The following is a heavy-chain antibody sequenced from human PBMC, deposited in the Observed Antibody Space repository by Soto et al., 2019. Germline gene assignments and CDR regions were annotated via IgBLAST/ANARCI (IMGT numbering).Heavy chain of an antibody. CDR1: GFTFSSYA. Sequence: EVQLLESGGGLVQPGGSLRLSCAASGFTFSSYAMSWVRQAPGKGLEWVSAISGSGGSTYYADSVKGRFTISRDNSKNTLYLQMNSLGAEDTAVYYCAKDRSWPEAVTFEFDYWGQGTLVTVSS. CDR2: ISGSGGST. CDR3: AKDRSWPEAVTFEFDY. V-gene: IGHV3-23*01. J-gene: IGHJ4*02. D-gene: IGHD3-16*01.